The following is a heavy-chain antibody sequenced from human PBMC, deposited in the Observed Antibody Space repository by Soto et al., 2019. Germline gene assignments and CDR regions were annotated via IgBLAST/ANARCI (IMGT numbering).Heavy chain of an antibody. CDR1: GGSISSYY. CDR3: ARMIRSYYYGVDV. D-gene: IGHD3-22*01. Sequence: QVQLQESGPGLVKPSETLSLTCTVSGGSISSYYWSWIRQPPGKGLEWIGHIHYSGSTNYNPSLESRVTISVDTSKNQLSLNLSSVTAVDTAVYYCARMIRSYYYGVDVWGQGTTVTVSS. J-gene: IGHJ6*02. V-gene: IGHV4-59*01. CDR2: IHYSGST.